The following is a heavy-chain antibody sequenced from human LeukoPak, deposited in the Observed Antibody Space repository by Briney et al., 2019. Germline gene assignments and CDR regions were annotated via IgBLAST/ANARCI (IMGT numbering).Heavy chain of an antibody. CDR3: TRPVAGYYFEY. CDR1: GFTFRDYA. V-gene: IGHV3-49*04. D-gene: IGHD6-19*01. Sequence: PGGSLRLSCTTSGFTFRDYAMSWVRQAPGKGLEWLGFIRSKNYGGTTDYAASVKGRITISRDDSKSIVYLQMNGLKTEDTAVYYCTRPVAGYYFEYWGQGTLVTVSS. CDR2: IRSKNYGGTT. J-gene: IGHJ4*02.